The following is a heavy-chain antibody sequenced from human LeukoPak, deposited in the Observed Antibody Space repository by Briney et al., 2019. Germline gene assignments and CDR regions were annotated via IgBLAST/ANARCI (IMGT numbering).Heavy chain of an antibody. J-gene: IGHJ4*02. Sequence: KSGGSLRLSCAASGFTFSSYSMNWVRQAPGKGLEWVSSISSSSGYIYYADSVKGRFTISRDNAKNSLYLQMNSLRAEDTAVYYCARDVTTVTTVYFDYWGQGTQVTVSS. CDR3: ARDVTTVTTVYFDY. V-gene: IGHV3-21*01. CDR2: ISSSSGYI. CDR1: GFTFSSYS. D-gene: IGHD4-17*01.